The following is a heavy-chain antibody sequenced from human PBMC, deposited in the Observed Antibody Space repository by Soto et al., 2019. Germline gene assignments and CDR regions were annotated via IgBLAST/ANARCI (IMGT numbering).Heavy chain of an antibody. CDR2: IVVGSGNT. J-gene: IGHJ4*02. V-gene: IGHV1-58*02. CDR3: AADIDMGVAGTQTFDY. CDR1: GFTFTSSA. Sequence: QMQLVQSGPEVKKPGTSVKVSCKASGFTFTSSAMQWVRQARGQRLEWIGWIVVGSGNTNYAQKFQERVTITRDMSTSTAYMELSSLRSEDTAVYYCAADIDMGVAGTQTFDYWGQGTLVTVSS. D-gene: IGHD6-19*01.